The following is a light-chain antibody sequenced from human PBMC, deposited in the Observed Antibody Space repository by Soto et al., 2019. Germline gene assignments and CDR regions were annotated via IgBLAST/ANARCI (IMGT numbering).Light chain of an antibody. J-gene: IGKJ1*01. V-gene: IGKV1-39*01. CDR3: QQSYSIPPT. Sequence: DIQMTQSPASLSASVGDRVTISCRASQSIGRNLNWYQQKPGKAPQLMMFTSSNLQSGVPSTFSGSGSGTDFILTISSLHPEDFTTYFCQQSYSIPPTFGQGTKVEIK. CDR2: TSS. CDR1: QSIGRN.